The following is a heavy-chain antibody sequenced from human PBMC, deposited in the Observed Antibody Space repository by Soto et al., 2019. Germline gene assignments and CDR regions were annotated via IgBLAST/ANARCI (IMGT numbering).Heavy chain of an antibody. V-gene: IGHV1-3*04. CDR1: GYTFRSYA. D-gene: IGHD1-1*01. CDR3: ARADGYNFDTWFDP. Sequence: ASVKVCCKTSGYTFRSYAMHWVRQAPGHSLEWMGWINSGTGQRKYSEKMQGRVSLTTDTSAHTAYMELTRLTSADTAVYYCARADGYNFDTWFDPWGQGTLVTVSS. J-gene: IGHJ5*02. CDR2: INSGTGQR.